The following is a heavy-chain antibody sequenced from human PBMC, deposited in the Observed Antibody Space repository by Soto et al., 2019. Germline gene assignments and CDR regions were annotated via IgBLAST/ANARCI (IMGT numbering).Heavy chain of an antibody. CDR1: GFTFSSHW. J-gene: IGHJ4*02. V-gene: IGHV3-7*03. CDR3: ARDSSGWSHTFDY. D-gene: IGHD6-19*01. CDR2: IKQDGSEK. Sequence: GGSLRLSCAASGFTFSSHWMSWVRQAPGKGLEWVANIKQDGSEKYYVDSVKGRFTISRDNAKNSLYLQMNSLRAEDTAVYYCARDSSGWSHTFDYWGKGTPVTSPQ.